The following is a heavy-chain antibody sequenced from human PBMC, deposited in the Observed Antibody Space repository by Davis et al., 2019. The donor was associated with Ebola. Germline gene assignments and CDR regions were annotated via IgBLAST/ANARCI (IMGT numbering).Heavy chain of an antibody. CDR1: GYTFTSYG. CDR3: ARDRGIGWYLGY. Sequence: ASVKVSCKASGYTFTSYGISWVRQAPGQGLEWMGWINPNSGGTNYAQKFQGRVTMTRDTSTSTVYMELSSLRSEDTAVYYCARDRGIGWYLGYWGQGTLVTVSS. J-gene: IGHJ4*02. V-gene: IGHV1-18*04. D-gene: IGHD6-19*01. CDR2: INPNSGGT.